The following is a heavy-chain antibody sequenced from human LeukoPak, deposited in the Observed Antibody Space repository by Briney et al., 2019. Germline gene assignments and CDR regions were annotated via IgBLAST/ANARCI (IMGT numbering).Heavy chain of an antibody. CDR2: IIPIFGTA. V-gene: IGHV1-69*13. CDR1: GGTFSSYA. J-gene: IGHJ6*02. CDR3: ANDYGGNRAYYYYGMDV. Sequence: GASVKVSCKASGGTFSSYAISWVRQAPGQGLEWMGGIIPIFGTANYAQKFQGRDTITADESTSTAYMELSSLRSEDTAVYYCANDYGGNRAYYYYGMDVWGQGTTVTVSS. D-gene: IGHD4-23*01.